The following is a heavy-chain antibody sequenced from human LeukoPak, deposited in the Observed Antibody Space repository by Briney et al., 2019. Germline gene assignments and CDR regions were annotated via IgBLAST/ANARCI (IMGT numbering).Heavy chain of an antibody. Sequence: ASVKVSCKASGYTFTSYGISWVRQAPGQGLEWMGWISAYNDSTNYAQKLQGRVTMTTDTSTSTAYMELRSLRSDDTAVYYCARVHYDILTGYSYFDYWGQGTLVTVSS. CDR2: ISAYNDST. CDR1: GYTFTSYG. V-gene: IGHV1-18*01. J-gene: IGHJ4*02. CDR3: ARVHYDILTGYSYFDY. D-gene: IGHD3-9*01.